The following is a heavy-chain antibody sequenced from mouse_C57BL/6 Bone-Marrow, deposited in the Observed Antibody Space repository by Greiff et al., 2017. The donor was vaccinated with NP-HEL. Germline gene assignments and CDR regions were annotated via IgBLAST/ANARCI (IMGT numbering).Heavy chain of an antibody. D-gene: IGHD4-1*01. V-gene: IGHV1-69*01. J-gene: IGHJ2*01. CDR2: IDPSDSYT. Sequence: QVQLKQSGAELVMPGASVKLSCKASGYTFTSCWMHWVKQRPGQGLEWIGEIDPSDSYTNYNQKFKGKSTLTVDKSSSTAYMQLSSLTSEDSAVYYCARDWDYWGQGTTLTVSS. CDR1: GYTFTSCW. CDR3: ARDWDY.